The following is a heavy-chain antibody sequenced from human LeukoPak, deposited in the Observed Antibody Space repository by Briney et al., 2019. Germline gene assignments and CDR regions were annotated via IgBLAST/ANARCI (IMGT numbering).Heavy chain of an antibody. V-gene: IGHV3-23*01. J-gene: IGHJ4*01. CDR1: GFTFGDFA. CDR2: LSGSGITT. CDR3: AKGIYSSGWSYFDY. D-gene: IGHD6-19*01. Sequence: GGSLRLSCTTSGFTFGDFAMSWVRQAPGKGLEWVSTLSGSGITTYYADSVKGRFTISRDNSKNTLYLQMNSLRAEDTAVYYCAKGIYSSGWSYFDYWGHGTLVTVSS.